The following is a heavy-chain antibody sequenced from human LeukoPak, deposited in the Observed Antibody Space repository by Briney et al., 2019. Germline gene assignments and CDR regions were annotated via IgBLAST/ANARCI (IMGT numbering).Heavy chain of an antibody. CDR3: ARGSPGDYYGSGNFDY. D-gene: IGHD3-10*01. Sequence: SETLSLTYAVYGGSFSGYYWSWISQPPGKGLEWIGEINHSGSTNYNPSLTSRATISVDTSKNQFSLKLSSVTAADTAVYYCARGSPGDYYGSGNFDYWGQGTLVTVSS. V-gene: IGHV4-34*01. CDR2: INHSGST. J-gene: IGHJ4*02. CDR1: GGSFSGYY.